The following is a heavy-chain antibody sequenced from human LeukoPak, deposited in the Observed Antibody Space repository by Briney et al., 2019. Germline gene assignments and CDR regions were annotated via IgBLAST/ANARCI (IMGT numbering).Heavy chain of an antibody. J-gene: IGHJ5*02. CDR3: ARDRLGFGELLYNWFDP. Sequence: APVKVSCKASGYTFISYGISWVRQAPGQGLEWMGWISAYNGNTNYAQKLQGRVTMTTDTSTSTAYMELRSLRSDDTAVYYCARDRLGFGELLYNWFDPWGQGTLVTVSS. D-gene: IGHD3-10*01. CDR1: GYTFISYG. CDR2: ISAYNGNT. V-gene: IGHV1-18*01.